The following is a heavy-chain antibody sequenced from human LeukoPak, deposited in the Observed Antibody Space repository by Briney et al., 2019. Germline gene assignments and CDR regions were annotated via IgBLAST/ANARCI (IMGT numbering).Heavy chain of an antibody. CDR2: IYYSGST. CDR3: ARQGGYYYDSSGYRPYYFDY. J-gene: IGHJ4*02. CDR1: GGSISSSSYY. V-gene: IGHV4-39*01. D-gene: IGHD3-22*01. Sequence: SETLSLTCTVSGGSISSSSYYWGWIRQPPGKGLEWIGSIYYSGSTYYNPSLKSRVTISVDTSKNQFSLKLSSVTAADTAAYYCARQGGYYYDSSGYRPYYFDYWGQGTLVTVSS.